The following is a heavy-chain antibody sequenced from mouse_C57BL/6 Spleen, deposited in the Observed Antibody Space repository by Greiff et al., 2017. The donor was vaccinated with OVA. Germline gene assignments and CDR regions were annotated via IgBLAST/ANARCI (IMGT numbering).Heavy chain of an antibody. V-gene: IGHV5-17*01. CDR2: ISSGSSTI. D-gene: IGHD1-1*01. Sequence: EVKLVESGGGLVKPGGSLKLSCAASGFTFSDYGMHWVRQAPEKGLEWVAYISSGSSTIYYADTVKGRFTISRDNAKNTLFLQMTSLRSEDTAMYYCARVPYYYGSSPYAMDYWGQGTSVTVSS. CDR1: GFTFSDYG. CDR3: ARVPYYYGSSPYAMDY. J-gene: IGHJ4*01.